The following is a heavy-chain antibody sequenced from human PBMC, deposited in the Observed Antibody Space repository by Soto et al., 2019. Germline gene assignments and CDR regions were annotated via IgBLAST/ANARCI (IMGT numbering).Heavy chain of an antibody. J-gene: IGHJ6*02. V-gene: IGHV5-51*01. CDR1: GYSFTSYW. CDR3: ARTAAAGKYYYGVDV. CDR2: IYPGDSDT. Sequence: GESLNISCKGSGYSFTSYWISLVRQMPGKGLEWMGIIYPGDSDTRYSPSFQGQVTISADKSISTAYLQWSSLKASDTAIYYCARTAAAGKYYYGVDVWGQGTTVTVSS. D-gene: IGHD6-13*01.